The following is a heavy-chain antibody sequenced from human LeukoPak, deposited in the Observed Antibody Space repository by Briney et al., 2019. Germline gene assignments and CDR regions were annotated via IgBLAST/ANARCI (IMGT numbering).Heavy chain of an antibody. J-gene: IGHJ4*02. V-gene: IGHV3-74*01. CDR2: VNNDGSST. CDR1: GFSFSSYW. Sequence: PGGSLRLSCGASGFSFSSYWMHWVRQAPGKGLMWVSRVNNDGSSTTYADSVEGRFTISRDNARNTLYLQMNSLRAEDTAVYYCARSIYPYYFDYWGQGTLVTVSS. D-gene: IGHD3-3*02. CDR3: ARSIYPYYFDY.